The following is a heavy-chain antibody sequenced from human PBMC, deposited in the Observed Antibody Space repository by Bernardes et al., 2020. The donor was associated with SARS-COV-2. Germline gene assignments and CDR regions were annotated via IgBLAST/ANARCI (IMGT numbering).Heavy chain of an antibody. D-gene: IGHD2-15*01. V-gene: IGHV1-46*01. CDR3: ARDRTACSGGSCYFWYYYGMDV. Sequence: ASVKVSCKASGYTFTSYYMHWVRQAPGQGLEWMGIINPSGGSTSYAQKFQGRVTMTRDTSTSTVYMELSSLRSEDTAVYYCARDRTACSGGSCYFWYYYGMDVWGQGTTVTVSS. CDR2: INPSGGST. J-gene: IGHJ6*02. CDR1: GYTFTSYY.